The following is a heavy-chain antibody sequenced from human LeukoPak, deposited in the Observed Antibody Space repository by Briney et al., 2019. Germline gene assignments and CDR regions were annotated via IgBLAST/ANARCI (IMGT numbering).Heavy chain of an antibody. D-gene: IGHD3-3*01. CDR2: INHSGST. CDR3: ARGLNDFWSGYYSYYGMDV. V-gene: IGHV4-34*01. CDR1: GGSFSGYY. J-gene: IGHJ6*02. Sequence: PSETLSLTCAVYGGSFSGYYWSWIRQPPGKGLEWLGEINHSGSTNYNPSLKSRVTISVDTSKNQFSLKLSSVTAADTAVYYCARGLNDFWSGYYSYYGMDVWGQGTTVTVSS.